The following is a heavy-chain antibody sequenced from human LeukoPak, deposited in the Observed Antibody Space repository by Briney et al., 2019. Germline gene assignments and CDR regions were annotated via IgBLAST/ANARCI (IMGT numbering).Heavy chain of an antibody. J-gene: IGHJ6*03. CDR1: GFTFSSYW. Sequence: GGSLRLSCAASGFTFSSYWMSWVRQAPGKGLEWISYISSSSSTIYYADSVKGRFTISRDNAKNSLYLQMSSLRDEDTAMYYCARGGRRYDYYYHMDVWGKGTTVTVSS. CDR3: ARGGRRYDYYYHMDV. V-gene: IGHV3-48*02. CDR2: ISSSSSTI.